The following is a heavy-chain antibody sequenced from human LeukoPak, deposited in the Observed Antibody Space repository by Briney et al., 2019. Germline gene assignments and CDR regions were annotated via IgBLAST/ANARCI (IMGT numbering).Heavy chain of an antibody. CDR3: SREDY. J-gene: IGHJ4*02. CDR2: INPNSGGT. V-gene: IGHV1-2*02. CDR1: GYTFTGYY. Sequence: ASVKVSCKASGYTFTGYYMHWVRLAPGQGLEWMGWINPNSGGTNYAQKFQGRVTMTRDTSISTVYMELSRLRYDDTAVYFCSREDYWGQGTLVTVSS.